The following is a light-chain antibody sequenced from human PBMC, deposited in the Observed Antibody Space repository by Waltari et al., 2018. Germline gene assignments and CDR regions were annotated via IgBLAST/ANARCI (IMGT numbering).Light chain of an antibody. CDR3: AAWDDTLRMV. CDR2: RNS. J-gene: IGLJ2*01. Sequence: QSVLTQPPSASGTPGQKITISCSGRDSNTGTNYVYCYQHLPGMAPKLPIYRNSQRPSGVPDLFSGSKSGKSASLAINGLRSEDEANYYCAAWDDTLRMVFGGGTKLTVL. V-gene: IGLV1-47*01. CDR1: DSNTGTNY.